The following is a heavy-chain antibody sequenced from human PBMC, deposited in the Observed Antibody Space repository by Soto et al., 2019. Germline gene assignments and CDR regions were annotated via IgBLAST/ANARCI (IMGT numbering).Heavy chain of an antibody. CDR2: ISYDGSNK. J-gene: IGHJ4*02. Sequence: GSLRLSCAASGFTFSSYGMHWVRQAPGKGLEWVAVISYDGSNKYYADSVKGRFTISRDNSKNTLYLQMNSLRAEDTAVYYCAKEYDYYDSSGYSSWGQGTLVTVSS. D-gene: IGHD3-22*01. V-gene: IGHV3-30*18. CDR3: AKEYDYYDSSGYSS. CDR1: GFTFSSYG.